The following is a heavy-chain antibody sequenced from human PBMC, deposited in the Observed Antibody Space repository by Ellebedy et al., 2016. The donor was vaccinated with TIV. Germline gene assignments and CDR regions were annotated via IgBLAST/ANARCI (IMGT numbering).Heavy chain of an antibody. CDR2: ISAYNGNT. D-gene: IGHD5-12*01. J-gene: IGHJ6*02. V-gene: IGHV1-18*01. CDR3: ARDTLQLLFRGYSEQYGMDV. Sequence: ASVKVSCKASGGTFSSYAISWVRQAPGQGLEWMGWISAYNGNTNYAQKLQGRVTLTTDTSTSTAYMELRSLRSDDTAVYYCARDTLQLLFRGYSEQYGMDVWGQGTTVTVSS. CDR1: GGTFSSYA.